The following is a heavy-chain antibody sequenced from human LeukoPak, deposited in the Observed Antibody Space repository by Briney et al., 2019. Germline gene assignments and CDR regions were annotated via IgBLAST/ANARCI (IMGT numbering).Heavy chain of an antibody. D-gene: IGHD3-22*01. CDR2: IVVGSGNT. CDR1: GFTFTSSA. Sequence: TSVKVSCKASGFTFTSSAVQWVRQARGQRLEWIGWIVVGSGNTNYAQKFHERVTITRDMSTSTAYMELSSLRSEGTAVYYCAAATDRSGYLLTRWGQGTLVTVSS. V-gene: IGHV1-58*01. J-gene: IGHJ4*02. CDR3: AAATDRSGYLLTR.